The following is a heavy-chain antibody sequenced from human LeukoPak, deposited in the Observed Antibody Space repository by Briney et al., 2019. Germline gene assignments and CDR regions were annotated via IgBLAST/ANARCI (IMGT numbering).Heavy chain of an antibody. CDR3: VGELLTAGGTIGAFDI. V-gene: IGHV3-23*01. J-gene: IGHJ3*02. Sequence: HPGGSLRLSCAASGFTFSSYAMSWVRQAPGKGLEWVSAISGSGGSTYYADSVKGRFTISRDNSKNTLYLQMNSLAAEDTAVYYCVGELLTAGGTIGAFDIWGQGTMVTVSS. CDR2: ISGSGGST. CDR1: GFTFSSYA. D-gene: IGHD6-13*01.